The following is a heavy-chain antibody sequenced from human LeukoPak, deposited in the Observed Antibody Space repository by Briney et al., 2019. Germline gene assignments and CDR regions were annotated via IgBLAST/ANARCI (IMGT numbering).Heavy chain of an antibody. CDR1: GYTFTGYY. D-gene: IGHD2-2*01. CDR3: ASAPMPYDAFDI. J-gene: IGHJ3*02. CDR2: INPNSGGT. Sequence: ASVKVSCKASGYTFTGYYMHWVRQAPGQGLEWMGRINPNSGGTNYAQKFQGRVTMTRDTSISTAYMEPSRLRSDDTAVYYCASAPMPYDAFDIWGQGTMVTVSS. V-gene: IGHV1-2*06.